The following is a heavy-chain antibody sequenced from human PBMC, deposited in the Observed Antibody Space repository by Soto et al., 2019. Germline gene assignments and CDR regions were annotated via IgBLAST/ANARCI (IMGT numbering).Heavy chain of an antibody. Sequence: GASVKVSCKASGFTFPSSAVQWVRQARGQRLEWIGWIVVGSGNTNSPQKFQERVTFTRDMSTSTVYMELSSLKFEDTAVYYCAADDMTTFIWGQGTLVTVSS. CDR3: AADDMTTFI. CDR2: IVVGSGNT. J-gene: IGHJ4*02. CDR1: GFTFPSSA. D-gene: IGHD1-1*01. V-gene: IGHV1-58*01.